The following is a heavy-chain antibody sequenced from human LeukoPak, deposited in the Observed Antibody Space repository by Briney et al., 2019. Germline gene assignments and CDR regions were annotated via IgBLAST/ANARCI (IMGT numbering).Heavy chain of an antibody. Sequence: GASVKVSCKASGYTFTSYGISWVRQAPGQGLEWMGWISAYNGNTNYAQKLQGRVTMTTDTSTSTAYMELRSLRSDNTAVYYCARDHYDSSGYFPLFDYWGQGTLVTVSS. CDR1: GYTFTSYG. V-gene: IGHV1-18*01. CDR3: ARDHYDSSGYFPLFDY. CDR2: ISAYNGNT. J-gene: IGHJ4*02. D-gene: IGHD3-22*01.